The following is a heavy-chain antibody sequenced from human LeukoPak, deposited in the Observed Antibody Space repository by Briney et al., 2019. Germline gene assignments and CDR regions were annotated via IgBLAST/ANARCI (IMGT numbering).Heavy chain of an antibody. Sequence: GGSLRLSCAGSGFTVSSNYMSWVRQAPGKGLEWVSVIYSGGSTYYADSVKGRFTISRDNSKNTLYLQMNSLRAEDTAVYYCARDPDRYRGSQDWGQGTLVTVSS. CDR3: ARDPDRYRGSQD. CDR1: GFTVSSNY. J-gene: IGHJ4*02. V-gene: IGHV3-66*01. D-gene: IGHD1-26*01. CDR2: IYSGGST.